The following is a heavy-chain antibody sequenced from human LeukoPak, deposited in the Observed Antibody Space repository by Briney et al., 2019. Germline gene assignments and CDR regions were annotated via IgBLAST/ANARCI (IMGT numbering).Heavy chain of an antibody. J-gene: IGHJ6*03. D-gene: IGHD4-17*01. CDR2: ISSSSSTI. CDR1: GFTVSSNY. CDR3: ARVFYGDYVYYYYYYMDV. Sequence: GGSLRLSCAASGFTVSSNYMNWVRQAPGKGLEWVSYISSSSSTIYYADSVKGRFTISRDNAKNSLYLQMNSLRAEDTAVYYCARVFYGDYVYYYYYYMDVWGKGTTVTVSS. V-gene: IGHV3-48*01.